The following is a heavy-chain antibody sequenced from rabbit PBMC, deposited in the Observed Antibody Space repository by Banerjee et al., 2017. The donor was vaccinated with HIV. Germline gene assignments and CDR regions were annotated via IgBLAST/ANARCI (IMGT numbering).Heavy chain of an antibody. Sequence: QSLEESGGDLVKPGASLTLTCTASGFSFSSSYWIYWVRQAPGKGLEWIACIYAGSSGSTYYASWAKGRFTISKTSSTTVTLQMPSLTAADTATYFCARGYNYDDSGNWDGFDPWGQGTLVTVS. V-gene: IGHV1S40*01. CDR2: IYAGSSGST. CDR3: ARGYNYDDSGNWDGFDP. CDR1: GFSFSSSYW. J-gene: IGHJ2*01. D-gene: IGHD2-1*01.